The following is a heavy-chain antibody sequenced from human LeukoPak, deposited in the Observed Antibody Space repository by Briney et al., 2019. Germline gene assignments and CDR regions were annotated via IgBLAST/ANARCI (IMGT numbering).Heavy chain of an antibody. J-gene: IGHJ4*02. CDR1: GGSFSGYY. V-gene: IGHV4-34*01. Sequence: SETLSLTCAVSGGSFSGYYWTWIRQPPGKGLEWIGEINHSGSANYNPSLKSRVTISLDTSKNQFSLKLSSVTAADTAVYYCARQTVRAVAGLDYWGQGTLVTVSS. D-gene: IGHD6-19*01. CDR2: INHSGSA. CDR3: ARQTVRAVAGLDY.